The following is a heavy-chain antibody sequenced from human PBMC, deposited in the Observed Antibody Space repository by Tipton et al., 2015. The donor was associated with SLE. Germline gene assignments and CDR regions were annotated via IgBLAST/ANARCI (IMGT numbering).Heavy chain of an antibody. J-gene: IGHJ5*02. CDR3: ARDVGANWFDP. CDR2: IYTTGSA. D-gene: IGHD4/OR15-4a*01. Sequence: TLSLTCTVSGGSISSGSCYWSWIRQPAGKGLEWIGRIYTTGSANYNPSLKSRVTISVDTSKNQFSLKLTSVTAADTAVYYCARDVGANWFDPWGQGTLVTVSS. V-gene: IGHV4-61*02. CDR1: GGSISSGSCY.